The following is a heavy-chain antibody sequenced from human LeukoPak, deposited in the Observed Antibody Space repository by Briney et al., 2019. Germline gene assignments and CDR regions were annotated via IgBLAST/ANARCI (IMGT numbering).Heavy chain of an antibody. Sequence: GESLKISCKGSGYSFTSYWLGWVRQMPGKGLEWMGIIYPGDSDTRYSPSFQGQVTISADKSISTAYLQWSSLKASDTAMYYCARSLGYCSSTSCYLDYWGQGTLVTVSS. CDR1: GYSFTSYW. V-gene: IGHV5-51*01. CDR2: IYPGDSDT. D-gene: IGHD2-2*01. J-gene: IGHJ4*02. CDR3: ARSLGYCSSTSCYLDY.